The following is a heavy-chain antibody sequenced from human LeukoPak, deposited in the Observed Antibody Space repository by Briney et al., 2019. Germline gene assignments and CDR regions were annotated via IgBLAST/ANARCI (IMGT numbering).Heavy chain of an antibody. Sequence: ASVKVSCKASGGTFSSYAISWVRQAPGQGLEWMGRIIPIFGTANYAQKFQGRVTITTDESTSTAYMELSSLRSEDTAVYYCARGPQGVVPAAMRYYCYMDVWGKGTTVTVSS. CDR1: GGTFSSYA. J-gene: IGHJ6*03. V-gene: IGHV1-69*05. CDR3: ARGPQGVVPAAMRYYCYMDV. CDR2: IIPIFGTA. D-gene: IGHD2-2*01.